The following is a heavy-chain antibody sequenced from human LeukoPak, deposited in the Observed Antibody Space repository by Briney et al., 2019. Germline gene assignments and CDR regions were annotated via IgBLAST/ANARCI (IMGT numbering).Heavy chain of an antibody. J-gene: IGHJ5*01. Sequence: GGSLRLSCAASGFTFTNYGMHWVRQAPGKGLEWVAVMWYDGSNKYYADSVKGRFTISRDNSKNTLYLQMNSLRAEDTAVYYCATDSSLSPDSWGQGTLVTVSS. V-gene: IGHV3-33*01. CDR3: ATDSSLSPDS. D-gene: IGHD2-2*01. CDR1: GFTFTNYG. CDR2: MWYDGSNK.